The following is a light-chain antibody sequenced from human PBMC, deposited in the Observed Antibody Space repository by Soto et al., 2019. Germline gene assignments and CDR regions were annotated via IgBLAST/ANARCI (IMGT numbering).Light chain of an antibody. CDR3: CTHTSTSTHV. Sequence: QSALTQPASLSGSPGQSITISCTGTSSDNGTYDYVPWIQQRPAKAPQLMISEVHYRPSGVSNRFPSSKSGNTAHLSTSALQVEDEAEYFCCTHTSTSTHVFGTGTKVTV. CDR2: EVH. J-gene: IGLJ1*01. CDR1: SSDNGTYDY. V-gene: IGLV2-14*01.